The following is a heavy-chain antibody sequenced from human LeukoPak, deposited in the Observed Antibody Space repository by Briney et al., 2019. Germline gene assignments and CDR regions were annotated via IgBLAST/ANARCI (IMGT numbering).Heavy chain of an antibody. CDR1: GYTFTSYG. V-gene: IGHV1-18*01. J-gene: IGHJ3*02. D-gene: IGHD4-23*01. CDR2: ISAYNGNT. Sequence: ASVKVSCNASGYTFTSYGISWVRQAPGQGLGWMGWISAYNGNTNYAQKFQGRVTITADESTSTAYMELSSLRSEDTAVYYCARGKGNENAFDICGQGRMGTVSS. CDR3: ARGKGNENAFDI.